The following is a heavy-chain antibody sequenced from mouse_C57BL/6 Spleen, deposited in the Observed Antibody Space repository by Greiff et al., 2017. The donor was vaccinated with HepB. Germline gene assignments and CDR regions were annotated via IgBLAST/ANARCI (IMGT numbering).Heavy chain of an antibody. V-gene: IGHV1-75*01. Sequence: QVQLQHSGPELVKPGASVKISCKASGYTFTDYYINWVKQRPGQGLEWIGWIFPGSGSTYYNAKFKGKATLTVDKSSSTAYMLLSSLTSEDAAVYFWARQGLDSAGSFTSLAYWGQGTLVTVSA. CDR2: IFPGSGST. J-gene: IGHJ3*01. D-gene: IGHD3-2*02. CDR1: GYTFTDYY. CDR3: ARQGLDSAGSFTSLAY.